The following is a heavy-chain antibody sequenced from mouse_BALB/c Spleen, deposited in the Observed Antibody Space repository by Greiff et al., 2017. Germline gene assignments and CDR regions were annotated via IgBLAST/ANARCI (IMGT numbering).Heavy chain of an antibody. D-gene: IGHD2-10*02. Sequence: EVMLVESGGGLVQPGGSLRLSCATSGFTFTDYYMSWVRQPPGKALEWLGFIRNKANGYTTEYSASVKGRFTISRDNSQSILYLQMNTLRAEDSATYYCAREKYGNYFAYWGQGTLVTVSA. V-gene: IGHV7-3*02. J-gene: IGHJ3*01. CDR3: AREKYGNYFAY. CDR1: GFTFTDYY. CDR2: IRNKANGYTT.